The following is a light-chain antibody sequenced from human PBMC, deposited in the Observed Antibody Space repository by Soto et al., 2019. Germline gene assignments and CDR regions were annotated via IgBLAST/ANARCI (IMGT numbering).Light chain of an antibody. Sequence: EIVLTQSPATLSLSPGERATLSCRASQSVSAYLAWYQQKPDQAPRLLIYDASNRATGIPARFSGSGSGTDFTLTISSLEPEDFAVYYCQHYVTSLTTFGQGTKVEVK. CDR3: QHYVTSLTT. J-gene: IGKJ1*01. CDR1: QSVSAY. V-gene: IGKV3-11*01. CDR2: DAS.